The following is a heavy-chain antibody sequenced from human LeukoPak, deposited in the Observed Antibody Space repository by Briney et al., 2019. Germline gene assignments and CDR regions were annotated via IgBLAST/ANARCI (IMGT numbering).Heavy chain of an antibody. Sequence: GGSLRLSCAASGFTLSSYWMSWVRQAPGKGLEWVANIKQDGSEKYYVDSVKGRFTISRDNAKNSLYLQMNSLRAEDTAVYYCARDFGDFWSGYGSDYWGQGTLVTVSS. CDR1: GFTLSSYW. V-gene: IGHV3-7*01. CDR2: IKQDGSEK. D-gene: IGHD3-3*01. J-gene: IGHJ4*02. CDR3: ARDFGDFWSGYGSDY.